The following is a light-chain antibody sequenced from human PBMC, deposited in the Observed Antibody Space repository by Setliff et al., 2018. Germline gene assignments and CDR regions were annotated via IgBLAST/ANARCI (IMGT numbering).Light chain of an antibody. CDR1: TSDVGRYNY. CDR3: LSYTSETTHAL. CDR2: EVT. Sequence: ALTQPAAVSGSPGQSIAISCTGTTSDVGRYNYVSWYQHHPGKPPKLMIFEVTKRPSGVSDRFSGSKSGNTASLTISGLQPEDEADYYCLSYTSETTHALFGGGTK. J-gene: IGLJ2*01. V-gene: IGLV2-14*01.